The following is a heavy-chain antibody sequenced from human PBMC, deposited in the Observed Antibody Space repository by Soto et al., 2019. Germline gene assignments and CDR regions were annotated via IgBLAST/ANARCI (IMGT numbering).Heavy chain of an antibody. CDR3: ARDFRTAAIQEVSDD. D-gene: IGHD2-2*01. Sequence: ASVKVSCKAPGYTFTSYAMHWVRQAPGQRLEWMGWINAGNGNTKYSQKFQGRVTITTDTSTSTAYMELSSLRSEDTAVYYCARDFRTAAIQEVSDDWGQGTLVPVSS. CDR1: GYTFTSYA. CDR2: INAGNGNT. J-gene: IGHJ4*02. V-gene: IGHV1-3*01.